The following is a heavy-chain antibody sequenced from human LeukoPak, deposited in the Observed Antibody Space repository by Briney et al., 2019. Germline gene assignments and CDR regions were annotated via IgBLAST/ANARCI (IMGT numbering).Heavy chain of an antibody. D-gene: IGHD2-2*01. CDR2: IQNGGDS. V-gene: IGHV4-38-2*02. Sequence: SETLSLTCNVSGSSNSNGFFWAWIRQSPGKGLEWIGSIQNGGDSYYNPSLKSRTTMSVGTSKNQFSLKLTSVTAADTAVFYCARGMGRFCTSSSCYLSFVYWGQGTLVTVSS. J-gene: IGHJ4*02. CDR3: ARGMGRFCTSSSCYLSFVY. CDR1: GSSNSNGFF.